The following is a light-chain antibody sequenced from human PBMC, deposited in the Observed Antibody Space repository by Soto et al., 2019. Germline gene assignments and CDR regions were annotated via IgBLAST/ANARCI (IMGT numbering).Light chain of an antibody. V-gene: IGLV2-14*01. CDR3: SSYTSIATLV. CDR1: SSDVGAYNY. CDR2: EVS. Sequence: QSALTQPASVSGSPGQSITISCTGTSSDVGAYNYVSWYQQHPGKAPKLIIYEVSNRPSGVSNRFAGSKSGNTASLTISVLQVEDEADYYGSSYTSIATLVFGGGTQLPVL. J-gene: IGLJ2*01.